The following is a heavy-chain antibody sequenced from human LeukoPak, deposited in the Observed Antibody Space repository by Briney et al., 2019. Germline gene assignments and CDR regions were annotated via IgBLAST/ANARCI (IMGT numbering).Heavy chain of an antibody. D-gene: IGHD3-3*01. Sequence: PGGSLRLSCAASGFTFSSYAMSWIRQPPGKGLEWIGEINHSGSTNYNPSLKSRVTISVDTSKNQFSLKLSSVTAADTAVYYCARGAGASKFMIFGVVTHLIHAFDIWGQGTMVTVSS. V-gene: IGHV4-34*01. CDR2: INHSGST. J-gene: IGHJ3*02. CDR1: GFTFSSYA. CDR3: ARGAGASKFMIFGVVTHLIHAFDI.